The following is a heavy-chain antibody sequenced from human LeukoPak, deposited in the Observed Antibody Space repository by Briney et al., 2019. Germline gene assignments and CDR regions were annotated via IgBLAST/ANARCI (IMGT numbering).Heavy chain of an antibody. CDR1: GGTFSSYA. V-gene: IGHV1-69*13. Sequence: ASVKVSYKASGGTFSSYAISWVRQAPGQGLEWMGGIIPIFGTANYAQKFQGRVTITADESTSTAYMELSSLRSGDTAVYYCARDPITYYYDSSGYSPRGFDYWGQGTLVTVSS. CDR3: ARDPITYYYDSSGYSPRGFDY. CDR2: IIPIFGTA. J-gene: IGHJ4*02. D-gene: IGHD3-22*01.